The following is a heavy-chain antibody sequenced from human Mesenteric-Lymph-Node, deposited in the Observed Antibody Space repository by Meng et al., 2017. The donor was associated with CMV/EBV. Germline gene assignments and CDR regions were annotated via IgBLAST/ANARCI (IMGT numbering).Heavy chain of an antibody. V-gene: IGHV3-30*02. CDR1: GFTFSSYG. CDR2: IRYDGSNK. CDR3: AKDKGAYDSSGSYFDY. J-gene: IGHJ4*02. Sequence: GESLKISCAASGFTFSSYGMHWVRQAPGKGLEWVAFIRYDGSNKYYADSVKGRFTISRDNSKNTLYLQMNSLRAEDTAVYYCAKDKGAYDSSGSYFDYWGQGTLVTVSS. D-gene: IGHD3-22*01.